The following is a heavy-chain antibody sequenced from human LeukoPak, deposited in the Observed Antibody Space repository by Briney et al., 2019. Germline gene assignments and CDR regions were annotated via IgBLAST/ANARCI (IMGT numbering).Heavy chain of an antibody. J-gene: IGHJ4*02. CDR3: ARDEWGVTRYYFDY. D-gene: IGHD1-26*01. CDR1: GYSFSGGNY. V-gene: IGHV4-38-2*02. CDR2: IYHSGST. Sequence: SETLSLTCSVSGYSFSGGNYWGWIRLPPGKGLQWIGSIYHSGSTYYNPSLKSRVTISVDTSKNQFSLKLSSVTAADTAVYYCARDEWGVTRYYFDYWGQGTLVTVSS.